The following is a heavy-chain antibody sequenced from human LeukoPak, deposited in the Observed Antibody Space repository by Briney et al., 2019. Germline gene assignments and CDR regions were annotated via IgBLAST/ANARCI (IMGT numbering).Heavy chain of an antibody. CDR2: IYYSGSI. J-gene: IGHJ2*01. CDR1: GGSISSSSYY. Sequence: PSETLSLTCTVSGGSISSSSYYWGWIRQPPGKGLEWIGSIYYSGSIYYNPSLKSRVTISVDTSKNQFSLKLSSVTAADTAVYYCATNLGYCTNGVCYPPLTESWYFDLWGRGTLVTVSS. CDR3: ATNLGYCTNGVCYPPLTESWYFDL. V-gene: IGHV4-39*07. D-gene: IGHD2-8*01.